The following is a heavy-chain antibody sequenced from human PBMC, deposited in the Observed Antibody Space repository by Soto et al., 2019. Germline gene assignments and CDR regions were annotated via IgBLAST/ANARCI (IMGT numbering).Heavy chain of an antibody. V-gene: IGHV3-15*07. Sequence: VQLVESGGGLVKPGGSLRLSCAASGFTFTNAWMNWVRQAPGMGLEWVGRIKDRPDGGTTVYAAPVKGRFTISREDSKNTLCLQMNSLKSEDTAVYYCTTVSGCVYFDSWGQGTLVTVSS. CDR3: TTVSGCVYFDS. CDR2: IKDRPDGGTT. J-gene: IGHJ4*02. CDR1: GFTFTNAW. D-gene: IGHD6-19*01.